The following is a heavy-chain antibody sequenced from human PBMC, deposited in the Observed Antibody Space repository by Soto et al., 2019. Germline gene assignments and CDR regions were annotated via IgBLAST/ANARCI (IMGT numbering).Heavy chain of an antibody. Sequence: VAAVKVSCKASGGTFSSYAISWVRQAPGQGLEWMGGIIPIFGTANYAQKFQGRVTITADKSTSTAYMELSSLRSEDTAVYYCAIPYYDSSGYYLAHEYFQHWGQGTLVTVSS. J-gene: IGHJ1*01. CDR3: AIPYYDSSGYYLAHEYFQH. CDR1: GGTFSSYA. V-gene: IGHV1-69*06. CDR2: IIPIFGTA. D-gene: IGHD3-22*01.